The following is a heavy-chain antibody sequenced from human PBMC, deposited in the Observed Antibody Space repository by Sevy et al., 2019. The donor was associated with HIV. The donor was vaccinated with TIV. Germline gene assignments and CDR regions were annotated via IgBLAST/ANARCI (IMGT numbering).Heavy chain of an antibody. CDR3: ARDRGSGWYFHYYGMDV. Sequence: GGSLRLSCAASGFTFSSYWMSWVRQAPGKGLEWVANIKQDGSEKYYVDSVKGRFTISRDNAKNSLYLQMNSLRAEDTAVYYCARDRGSGWYFHYYGMDVWGQWTTVTVSS. V-gene: IGHV3-7*01. D-gene: IGHD6-19*01. CDR2: IKQDGSEK. J-gene: IGHJ6*02. CDR1: GFTFSSYW.